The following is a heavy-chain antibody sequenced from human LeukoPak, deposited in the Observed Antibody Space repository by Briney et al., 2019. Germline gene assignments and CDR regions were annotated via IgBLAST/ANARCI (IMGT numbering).Heavy chain of an antibody. D-gene: IGHD6-19*01. V-gene: IGHV3-7*01. Sequence: GGSLRLSCAASGFTFSSYWMSWVRQAPGKGLEWVANIKQDGSEKYYVDSVKGRFTISRDNAKNSLYLQMNSLRAEDTAVYYCARVVKRRAVAAAYYFDYWGQGTLVTVSS. CDR1: GFTFSSYW. CDR2: IKQDGSEK. J-gene: IGHJ4*02. CDR3: ARVVKRRAVAAAYYFDY.